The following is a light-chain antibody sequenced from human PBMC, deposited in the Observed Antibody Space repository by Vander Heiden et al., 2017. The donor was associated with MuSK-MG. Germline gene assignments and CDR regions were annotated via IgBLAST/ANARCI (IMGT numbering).Light chain of an antibody. CDR3: QQSYSTPYT. J-gene: IGKJ2*01. Sequence: DIQMTQSPSSLSASVGDRVTITCRASQRFSSYLNWYQQKPGKVPKLLIYGSSSLHIDVPSRFSGSGSGPDFILTISSVQPEDSATYYCQQSYSTPYTFGQGTKLXIK. CDR2: GSS. CDR1: QRFSSY. V-gene: IGKV1-39*01.